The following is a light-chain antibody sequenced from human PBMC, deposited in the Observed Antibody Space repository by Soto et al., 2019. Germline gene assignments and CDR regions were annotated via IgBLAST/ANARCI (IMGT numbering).Light chain of an antibody. CDR1: QSISIY. Sequence: IQITESPSSLSASVGDRVTXXCRASQSISIYLNWYQLKPGKATNLXXYGASYLKSGVPTRFSGSGSGTDFTLTICSLQPEDFAIYYCQQTYTTPEITFGQGTRLEIK. CDR2: GAS. V-gene: IGKV1-39*01. J-gene: IGKJ5*01. CDR3: QQTYTTPEIT.